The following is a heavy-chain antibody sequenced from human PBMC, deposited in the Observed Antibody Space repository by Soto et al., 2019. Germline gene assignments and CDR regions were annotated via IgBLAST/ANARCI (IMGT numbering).Heavy chain of an antibody. CDR1: GGSFSSYY. J-gene: IGHJ4*02. CDR3: ARATYYYDSSGYLYYFDY. V-gene: IGHV4-59*10. CDR2: IYTSGST. Sequence: SETLSLTCAVYGGSFSSYYWSWIRQPAGKGLEWIGRIYTSGSTNYNPSLKSRVTMSVDTSKNQFSLKLSSVTAADTAVYYCARATYYYDSSGYLYYFDYWGQGTLVTVSS. D-gene: IGHD3-22*01.